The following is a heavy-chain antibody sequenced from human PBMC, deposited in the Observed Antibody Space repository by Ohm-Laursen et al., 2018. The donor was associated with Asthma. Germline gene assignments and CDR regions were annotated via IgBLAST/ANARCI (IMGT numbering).Heavy chain of an antibody. CDR2: ISSSGDTI. J-gene: IGHJ5*02. CDR1: GFTFSDYS. Sequence: GSLRLSCAASGFTFSDYSMSWIRQAPGKGLEWVSYISSSGDTIYYADSVKGRFTISRDNAKNSLHLQMNSLRAEDTAVYYCARGEGSWLDPWGQGTLVTVSS. CDR3: ARGEGSWLDP. V-gene: IGHV3-11*01.